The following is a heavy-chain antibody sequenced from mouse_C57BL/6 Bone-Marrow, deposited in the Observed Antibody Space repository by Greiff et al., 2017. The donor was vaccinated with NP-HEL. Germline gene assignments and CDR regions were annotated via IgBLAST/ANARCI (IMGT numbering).Heavy chain of an antibody. J-gene: IGHJ2*01. CDR1: GYTFTSYW. Sequence: QVHVKQSGAELVRPGTSVKLSCKASGYTFTSYWMHWVKQRPGQGLEWIGVIDPSDSYTNYNQKFKGKATLTVDTSSSTAYMQLSSLTSEDSAVYYCARFDYWGQGTTLTVSS. CDR3: ARFDY. V-gene: IGHV1-59*01. CDR2: IDPSDSYT.